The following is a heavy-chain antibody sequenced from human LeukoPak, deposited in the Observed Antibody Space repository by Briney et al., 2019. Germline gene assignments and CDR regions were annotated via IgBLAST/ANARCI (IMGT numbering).Heavy chain of an antibody. CDR2: IYYSGST. CDR3: AKSGSYWGYFDY. V-gene: IGHV4-59*01. CDR1: GGSISSYY. D-gene: IGHD1-26*01. J-gene: IGHJ4*02. Sequence: SETLSLTCTVSGGSISSYYWSWIRQPPGKGLEWIGYIYYSGSTNYNPSLKSRVTISVDTSKNQFSLKLSSVTAADTAVYYCAKSGSYWGYFDYWGQGTLVTVSS.